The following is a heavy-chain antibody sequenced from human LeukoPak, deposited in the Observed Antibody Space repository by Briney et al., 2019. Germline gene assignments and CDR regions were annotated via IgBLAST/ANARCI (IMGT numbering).Heavy chain of an antibody. V-gene: IGHV1-8*01. J-gene: IGHJ4*02. CDR2: MNPDSGNT. D-gene: IGHD4-17*01. Sequence: GASVKVSCKASGYTFTSYDINWVRQATGQGLEWMGWMNPDSGNTGYAQKFQGRVTMTRNTSISTAYMELSSLRSEDTAVYYCARTARTTVTTPDYWGQGTLVTVSS. CDR1: GYTFTSYD. CDR3: ARTARTTVTTPDY.